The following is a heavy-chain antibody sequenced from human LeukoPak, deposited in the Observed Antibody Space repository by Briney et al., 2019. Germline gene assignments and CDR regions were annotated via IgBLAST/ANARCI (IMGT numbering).Heavy chain of an antibody. Sequence: ASVKVSCKASGYTFTSHDINWVRQATGQGLEWMGWTNPNSGDTGYAQKFQGRVTMTRNTSISTAYMELSSLRSEDTAVYYCARGRGIYGMDVWGQGTTVTVSS. CDR2: TNPNSGDT. CDR3: ARGRGIYGMDV. CDR1: GYTFTSHD. V-gene: IGHV1-8*01. J-gene: IGHJ6*02.